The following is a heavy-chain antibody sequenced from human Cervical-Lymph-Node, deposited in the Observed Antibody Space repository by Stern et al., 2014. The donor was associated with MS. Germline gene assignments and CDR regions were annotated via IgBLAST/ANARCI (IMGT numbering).Heavy chain of an antibody. V-gene: IGHV1-69*01. D-gene: IGHD6-13*01. CDR2: IFPVFGTP. Sequence: VQLVQSGAEVTKPGSSVKVSFKASGGPFSKFPSSSVRQAPGQGLAWMGGIFPVFGTPTNAQEFRGRVTITADVSTSTVYMELSSLRSDDTAVYYCALSSETSDRWYSLGYDLWGQGTLVTVSS. CDR1: GGPFSKFP. J-gene: IGHJ5*02. CDR3: ALSSETSDRWYSLGYDL.